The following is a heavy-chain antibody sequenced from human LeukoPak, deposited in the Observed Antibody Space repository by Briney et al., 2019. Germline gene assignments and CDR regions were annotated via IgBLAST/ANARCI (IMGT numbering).Heavy chain of an antibody. CDR2: IDSGGST. V-gene: IGHV3-53*01. D-gene: IGHD4-23*01. Sequence: GGSLRLSCAASRFTVSSNYMSWVRQAPGKGLEWVSVIDSGGSTYYADSVKGRFTISRDNSRNTLYLQMNSLRAEDTAVYYCARSTVVTGRYYYYYMDVWGKGTTVSVSS. CDR3: ARSTVVTGRYYYYYMDV. J-gene: IGHJ6*03. CDR1: RFTVSSNY.